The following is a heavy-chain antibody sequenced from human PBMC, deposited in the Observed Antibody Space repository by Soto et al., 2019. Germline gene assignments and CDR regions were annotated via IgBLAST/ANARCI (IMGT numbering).Heavy chain of an antibody. CDR3: ARQKVTRLGGFAI. D-gene: IGHD4-17*01. J-gene: IGHJ3*02. CDR2: INPNRGGT. CDR1: GYTFTGYY. Sequence: QVQLVQSGAEVKKPGASVKVSCKASGYTFTGYYMHWVRQAPGQGLEWMGWINPNRGGTNYAQKFQGWVNMTRDTSISTAYMELSTLRSDATAVYDCARQKVTRLGGFAIWGQGTMATVAS. V-gene: IGHV1-2*04.